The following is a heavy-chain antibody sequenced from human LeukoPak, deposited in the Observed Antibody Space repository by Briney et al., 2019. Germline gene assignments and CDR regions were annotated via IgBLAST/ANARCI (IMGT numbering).Heavy chain of an antibody. D-gene: IGHD3-22*01. CDR2: INPNSGGT. J-gene: IGHJ1*01. CDR1: GYTFTGYY. Sequence: ASVKVSCKASGYTFTGYYMHWVRQAPGQGLEWMGWINPNSGGTNYAQKFQGRVTMTRDTSISTAYMELSRLRSDDTAVYYCARDAHYYDSSGLEYFQHWGQGTLVTVSS. V-gene: IGHV1-2*02. CDR3: ARDAHYYDSSGLEYFQH.